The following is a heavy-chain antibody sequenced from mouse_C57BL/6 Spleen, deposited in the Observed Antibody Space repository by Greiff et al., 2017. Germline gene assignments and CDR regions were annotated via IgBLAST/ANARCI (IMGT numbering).Heavy chain of an antibody. Sequence: VQLQQSGPELVKPGDSVKISCKASGYSFTGYFMNWVMQSHGKSLEWIGRINPYNGDTFYNQKFKGKATLTVDKSSSTAHMELRSLTSEDSAVYYCARGGAYGYDAADGYYYAMDYWGQGTSVTVSS. CDR2: INPYNGDT. J-gene: IGHJ4*01. CDR1: GYSFTGYF. CDR3: ARGGAYGYDAADGYYYAMDY. D-gene: IGHD2-2*01. V-gene: IGHV1-20*01.